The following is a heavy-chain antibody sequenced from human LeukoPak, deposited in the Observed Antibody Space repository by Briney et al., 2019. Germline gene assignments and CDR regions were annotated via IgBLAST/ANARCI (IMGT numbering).Heavy chain of an antibody. V-gene: IGHV1-46*01. J-gene: IGHJ4*02. Sequence: ASIGVACSGCGYSWASEYMQWVGEAPEKGLEWMGIINPSGGSTSYAQKFQGRVTMTRDMSTSTVYMELSSLRSEDTAVYYCARDFATAMVTQYWGQGTLVTVSS. D-gene: IGHD5-18*01. CDR1: GYSWASEY. CDR3: ARDFATAMVTQY. CDR2: INPSGGST.